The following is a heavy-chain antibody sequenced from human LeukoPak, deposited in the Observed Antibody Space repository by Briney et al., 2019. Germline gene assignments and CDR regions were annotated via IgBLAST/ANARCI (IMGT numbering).Heavy chain of an antibody. Sequence: PGESLRLSCAASGFTFGDHAMHWVRQTPGKGLEWVSLISWDGGTTSYADSVKGRFTISRDNTKNSLYLQMNSLSPDDIALYYCVKDKGYLVATGIFDYWGQGSLVTVSS. J-gene: IGHJ4*02. CDR3: VKDKGYLVATGIFDY. CDR2: ISWDGGTT. V-gene: IGHV3-43D*04. D-gene: IGHD1-1*01. CDR1: GFTFGDHA.